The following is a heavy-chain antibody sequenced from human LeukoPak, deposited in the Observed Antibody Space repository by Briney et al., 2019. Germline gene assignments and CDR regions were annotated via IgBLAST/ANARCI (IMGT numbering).Heavy chain of an antibody. CDR2: IYIIEST. CDR1: GCSISSGSYY. V-gene: IGHV4-61*02. CDR3: ARSPPFYYCYMDV. J-gene: IGHJ6*03. Sequence: SQTLSLTCTASGCSISSGSYYWSWIRQPAGKGLEWIGRIYIIESTNYNPSLKSRVTISADTSKNQFSLKLSSVTAADTTVYYCARSPPFYYCYMDVWGKGTTVTASS.